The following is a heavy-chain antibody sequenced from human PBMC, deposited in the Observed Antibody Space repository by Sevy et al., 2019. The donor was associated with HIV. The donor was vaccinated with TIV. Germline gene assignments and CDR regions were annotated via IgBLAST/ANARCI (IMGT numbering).Heavy chain of an antibody. D-gene: IGHD3-3*01. Sequence: KQSQTLSLTCAISGDSVSSNSAAWNWIRQSPSRGLEWLGRTYYRSKWYNDYAVSVKSRITINPDTSKNQFSLQLNSVTPEDTAVYYCARDKETYYDFWSGYSTDYYYYYMDVWGKGTTVTVSS. J-gene: IGHJ6*03. CDR3: ARDKETYYDFWSGYSTDYYYYYMDV. CDR1: GDSVSSNSAA. CDR2: TYYRSKWYN. V-gene: IGHV6-1*01.